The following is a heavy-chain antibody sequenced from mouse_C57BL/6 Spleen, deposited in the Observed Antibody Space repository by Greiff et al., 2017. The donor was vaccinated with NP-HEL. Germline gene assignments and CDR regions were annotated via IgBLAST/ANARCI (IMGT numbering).Heavy chain of an antibody. J-gene: IGHJ4*01. Sequence: QVQLQQSGPGLVQPSQSLSITCTVSGFSLTSYGVHWVRQSPGKGLEWLGVIWRGGSTDYNAAFMSRLSITKDNTKSQVFFKMNSLQADDTAIYYSAKPHYGSSYSYAMDYWGQGTSVTVSS. D-gene: IGHD1-1*01. CDR2: IWRGGST. V-gene: IGHV2-5*01. CDR1: GFSLTSYG. CDR3: AKPHYGSSYSYAMDY.